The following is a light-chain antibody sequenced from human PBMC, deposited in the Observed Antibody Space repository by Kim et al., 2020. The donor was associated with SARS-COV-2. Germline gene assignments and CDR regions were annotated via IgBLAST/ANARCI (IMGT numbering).Light chain of an antibody. CDR1: KLGDKY. CDR2: QDS. V-gene: IGLV3-1*01. CDR3: QAWDSSTVV. Sequence: GSPGQQASITCSGDKLGDKYACWYQQKPGQSPVLDIYQDSKRPSGIPERFSGSNSGNTATLTISGTQAMDEADYYCQAWDSSTVVFGGGTQLTVL. J-gene: IGLJ2*01.